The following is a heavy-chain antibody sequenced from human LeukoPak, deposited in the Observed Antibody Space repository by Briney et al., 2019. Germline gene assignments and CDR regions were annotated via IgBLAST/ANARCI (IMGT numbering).Heavy chain of an antibody. J-gene: IGHJ5*02. CDR1: GYTFTNNY. V-gene: IGHV1-46*01. D-gene: IGHD3-9*01. Sequence: AASVKVSCKASGYTFTNNYLHWVRQAPGQGLEWMGMIYPRDGSTSYAQKFQGRVTMTRDTSTSTVYMELSSLRSEDTAVYYCARGVRYFDWNWFDPWGQGTLVTVSS. CDR3: ARGVRYFDWNWFDP. CDR2: IYPRDGST.